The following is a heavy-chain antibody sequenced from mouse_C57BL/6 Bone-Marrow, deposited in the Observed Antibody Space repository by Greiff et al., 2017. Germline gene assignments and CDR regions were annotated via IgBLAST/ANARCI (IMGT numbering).Heavy chain of an antibody. J-gene: IGHJ2*01. CDR2: IHPNSGST. CDR1: GYTFTSYW. Sequence: QVPLQQPGAELVKPGASVTLSCKASGYTFTSYWMHWVKQRPGQGLEWIGMIHPNSGSTNYNEKFKSKATLTVDKSSSTAYMQLSSLTSEYSAVYYCARRKGWLLFDYWGQGTTLTVSS. D-gene: IGHD2-3*01. V-gene: IGHV1-64*01. CDR3: ARRKGWLLFDY.